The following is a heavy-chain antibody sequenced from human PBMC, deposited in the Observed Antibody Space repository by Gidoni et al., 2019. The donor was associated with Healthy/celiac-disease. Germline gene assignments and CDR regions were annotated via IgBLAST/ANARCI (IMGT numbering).Heavy chain of an antibody. CDR1: GFTFSHYY. CDR3: ARDNVDIVALLDY. D-gene: IGHD5-12*01. V-gene: IGHV3-11*06. Sequence: QVQLVESGGGLVKPGGSLRLSCAASGFTFSHYYMSWIRQAPGKGLAWVSYISSSSSYTNYADSVKGRFTISRDNAKNSLYLQMNSLRAEDTAVYYCARDNVDIVALLDYWGQGTLVTVSS. CDR2: ISSSSSYT. J-gene: IGHJ4*02.